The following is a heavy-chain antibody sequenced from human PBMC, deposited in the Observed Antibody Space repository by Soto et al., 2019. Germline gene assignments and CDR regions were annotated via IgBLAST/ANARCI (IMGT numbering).Heavy chain of an antibody. V-gene: IGHV2-5*02. Sequence: ITLKESGPTLVKPTQTLTLTCTFSGFSLNTGGVGVGWVRQPRGKAMEWLALIYWDDDERYRPSLRSRLNINKDTINKQVVLTMTNMDPEDTATYYCVRNWRYYGGDYYYGMDAWGQGTTVTVSS. CDR2: IYWDDDE. D-gene: IGHD3-10*01. CDR1: GFSLNTGGVG. CDR3: VRNWRYYGGDYYYGMDA. J-gene: IGHJ6*02.